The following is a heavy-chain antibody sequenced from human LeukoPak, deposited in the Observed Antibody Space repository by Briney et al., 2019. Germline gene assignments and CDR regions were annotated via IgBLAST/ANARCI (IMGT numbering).Heavy chain of an antibody. D-gene: IGHD4-17*01. CDR3: ARAPDYGDYVGVWFDP. J-gene: IGHJ5*02. CDR1: GGSISSSSYY. V-gene: IGHV4-39*07. Sequence: SETLSLTCTVSGGSISSSSYYWGWIRQPPGKGLEWIGSIYYSGSTYYNPSLKSRVTISVDTSKNQFSLKLSSVTAADTAVYYCARAPDYGDYVGVWFDPWGQGTLVTVSS. CDR2: IYYSGST.